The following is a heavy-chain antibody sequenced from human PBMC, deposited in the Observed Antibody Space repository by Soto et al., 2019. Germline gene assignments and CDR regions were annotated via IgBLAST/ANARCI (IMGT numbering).Heavy chain of an antibody. CDR2: INPSGGST. V-gene: IGHV1-46*03. D-gene: IGHD1-1*01. CDR3: ARDQRPPSWNDYHYYGMDV. Sequence: ASVKVSCKASGYTLTSYYMHWVRQAPGQGLEWMGIINPSGGSTSYAQKFQGRVTMTRDTSTSTVYMELSSLRSEDTAVYYCARDQRPPSWNDYHYYGMDVWGQGTTVTVSS. J-gene: IGHJ6*02. CDR1: GYTLTSYY.